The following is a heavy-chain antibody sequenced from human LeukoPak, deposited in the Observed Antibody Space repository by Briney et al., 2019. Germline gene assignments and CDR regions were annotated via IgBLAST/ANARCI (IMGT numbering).Heavy chain of an antibody. D-gene: IGHD5-12*01. CDR1: GGSFSGYY. V-gene: IGHV4-34*01. Sequence: PSETLSLTCAVYGGSFSGYYWSWIRQPPGKGLEWIGEINHSGSTNYNPSLKSRVTISVDTSKNQFSLKLSSVTAADTAVYYCARGGRYISGYDFGEKYNWFDPWGQGTLVTVSS. CDR2: INHSGST. J-gene: IGHJ5*02. CDR3: ARGGRYISGYDFGEKYNWFDP.